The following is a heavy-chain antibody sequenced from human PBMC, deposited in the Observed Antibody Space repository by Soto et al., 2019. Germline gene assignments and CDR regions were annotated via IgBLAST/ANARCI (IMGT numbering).Heavy chain of an antibody. Sequence: ASVKVSCKASGGTFSSYAISWVRQAPGQGLEWMGGIIPIFGTANYAQKFQGRVTITADESTSTAYMELSSLRSEDTAVYYCARDIGDYDSSGYYDYWGQGTLVTVSS. CDR3: ARDIGDYDSSGYYDY. CDR1: GGTFSSYA. D-gene: IGHD3-22*01. J-gene: IGHJ4*02. V-gene: IGHV1-69*13. CDR2: IIPIFGTA.